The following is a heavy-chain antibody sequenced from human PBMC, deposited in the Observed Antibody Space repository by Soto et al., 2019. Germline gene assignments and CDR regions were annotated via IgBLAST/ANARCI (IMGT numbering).Heavy chain of an antibody. D-gene: IGHD2-21*01. CDR3: ARLVIATPKKFDF. CDR2: ISYDGSNK. Sequence: GGSLRLSCAASGFTFSSYAMHWVRQAPGKGLEWVAVISYDGSNKYYADSVKGRFTISRDNSKNTLYLQMNSLRAEDTAVYYCARLVIATPKKFDFSGQGTLVTVSS. J-gene: IGHJ4*02. CDR1: GFTFSSYA. V-gene: IGHV3-30-3*01.